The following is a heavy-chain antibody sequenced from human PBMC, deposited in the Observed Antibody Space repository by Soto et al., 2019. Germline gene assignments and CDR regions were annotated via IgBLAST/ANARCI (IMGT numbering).Heavy chain of an antibody. Sequence: ASVTVCCKASGYTLTRNASQWVRPAPGQRPEWMGWINAGNGNTKYSQKLQGRATITRGTSAGKAYMELSRLRAEDTAVFYCARGEDLGVAAHFDYWGQGALVTVSS. CDR2: INAGNGNT. CDR3: ARGEDLGVAAHFDY. J-gene: IGHJ4*02. CDR1: GYTLTRNA. D-gene: IGHD3-3*01. V-gene: IGHV1-3*01.